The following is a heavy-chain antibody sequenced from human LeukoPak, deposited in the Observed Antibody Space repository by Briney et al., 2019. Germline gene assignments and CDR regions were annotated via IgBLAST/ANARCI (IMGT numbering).Heavy chain of an antibody. J-gene: IGHJ4*02. V-gene: IGHV4-61*02. CDR3: AGNYYGSGSYYSEDRY. CDR2: IYTSGST. D-gene: IGHD3-10*01. CDR1: GGSISSNSYY. Sequence: TLSLTCTVSGGSISSNSYYWSWIRQPAGKGLEWIGRIYTSGSTNYNPSLKSRVTISVDTSKNQFSLKLSSVTAADTAVYYCAGNYYGSGSYYSEDRYWGQGTLVTVSS.